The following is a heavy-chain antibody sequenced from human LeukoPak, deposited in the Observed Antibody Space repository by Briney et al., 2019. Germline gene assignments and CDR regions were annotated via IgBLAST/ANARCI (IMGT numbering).Heavy chain of an antibody. Sequence: PGGSLRLSCAASGFTFSSYEMNWVRQAPGKGLEWVSYISSSGSTIYYADSVKGRFTISRDNAKNSLYLQMNSLRAEDTAVYYCARAQHIVVVTSAKEYYMDVWGKGTTVTVSS. J-gene: IGHJ6*03. D-gene: IGHD2-21*02. CDR1: GFTFSSYE. CDR2: ISSSGSTI. CDR3: ARAQHIVVVTSAKEYYMDV. V-gene: IGHV3-48*03.